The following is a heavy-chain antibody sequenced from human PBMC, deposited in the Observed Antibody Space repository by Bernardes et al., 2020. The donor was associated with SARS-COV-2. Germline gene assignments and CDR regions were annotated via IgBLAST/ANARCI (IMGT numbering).Heavy chain of an antibody. D-gene: IGHD2-21*02. CDR2: SGGGGAGT. CDR1: GFTFSSYW. V-gene: IGHV3-23*01. J-gene: IGHJ4*02. Sequence: GGSLRLSCAASGFTFSSYWMSWVRQAPGKGLEWVSGSGGGGAGTYYADSVKGRFTISRDNSKNTLFLQMNSLRAEDTAIYYCAKDYGAADCDYFDYWGQGALVSVAS. CDR3: AKDYGAADCDYFDY.